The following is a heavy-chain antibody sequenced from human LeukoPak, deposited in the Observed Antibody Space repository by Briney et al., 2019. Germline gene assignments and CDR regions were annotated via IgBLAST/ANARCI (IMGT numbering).Heavy chain of an antibody. CDR1: GFTFSSYG. J-gene: IGHJ5*02. CDR2: ISYDGSDK. V-gene: IGHV3-30*03. Sequence: PGRSLRLSCAASGFTFSSYGMHWVRQAPGKGLEWVAVISYDGSDKYYADSVKGRFTISRDNSKNTLYLQMNSLRAEDTAVYYCARDALGELLMVWYSGWFDPWGQGTLVTVSS. D-gene: IGHD3-10*01. CDR3: ARDALGELLMVWYSGWFDP.